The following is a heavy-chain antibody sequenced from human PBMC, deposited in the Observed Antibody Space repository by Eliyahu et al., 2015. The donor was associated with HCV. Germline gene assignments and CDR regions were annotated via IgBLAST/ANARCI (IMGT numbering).Heavy chain of an antibody. V-gene: IGHV3-11*01. CDR3: ARARTTVTLSTFDY. Sequence: QVQLVESGGGLVXPGGSXRLSCAAXXFTXSDXXMSWFRQAPGKGLEXVSYISYSGSAIYYADSVKGRFTISRDNAKNSLYLQMNSLRVEDTAVFYCARARTTVTLSTFDYWGQGTLVTVSS. CDR2: ISYSGSAI. J-gene: IGHJ4*02. D-gene: IGHD4-17*01. CDR1: XFTXSDXX.